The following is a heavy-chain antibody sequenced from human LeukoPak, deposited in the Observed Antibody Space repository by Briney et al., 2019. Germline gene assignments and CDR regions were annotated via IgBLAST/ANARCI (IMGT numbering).Heavy chain of an antibody. Sequence: GGSLRLSCAVSGITLSNYGMSWVRQAPGKGLEWISYISTSSHMIYYADSVKGRFTISRDNAKNSLYLQMNSLRAEDTAVYYCGRDGSGSPDYWGQGTLVTVSS. CDR2: ISTSSHMI. J-gene: IGHJ4*02. CDR1: GITLSNYG. V-gene: IGHV3-48*04. CDR3: GRDGSGSPDY. D-gene: IGHD1-26*01.